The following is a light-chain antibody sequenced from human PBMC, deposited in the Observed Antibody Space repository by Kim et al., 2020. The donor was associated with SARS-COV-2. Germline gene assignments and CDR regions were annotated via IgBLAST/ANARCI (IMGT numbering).Light chain of an antibody. Sequence: ALGQTVRIKCQGDSLRSYYATWYQQKPRQAPILVVYGKNNRPSGIPDRFSCSSSGNTASLTITGAQAEDEADYYCNSRDSNDNVVFGGGTSLTVL. V-gene: IGLV3-19*01. CDR1: SLRSYY. CDR3: NSRDSNDNVV. J-gene: IGLJ2*01. CDR2: GKN.